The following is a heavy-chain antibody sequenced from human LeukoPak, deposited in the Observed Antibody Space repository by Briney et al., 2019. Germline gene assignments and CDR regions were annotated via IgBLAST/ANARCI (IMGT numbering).Heavy chain of an antibody. CDR3: ARDPGEQWLGRGFDY. V-gene: IGHV3-33*01. Sequence: PGGPLRLPCAASGFTFRSYGMQGVPQAPGKGLEWVAVIWYDGCNKHYTHSERRRFTISRDNSKNTLHLQMNSLRAEDTAVYYCARDPGEQWLGRGFDYWGQGTLVTVSS. D-gene: IGHD6-19*01. CDR1: GFTFRSYG. J-gene: IGHJ4*02. CDR2: IWYDGCNK.